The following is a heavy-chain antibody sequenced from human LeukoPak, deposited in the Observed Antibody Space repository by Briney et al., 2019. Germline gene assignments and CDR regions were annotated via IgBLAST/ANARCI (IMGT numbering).Heavy chain of an antibody. J-gene: IGHJ4*02. CDR3: TRDQNWKEDY. CDR1: GYTFSSYW. CDR2: IKQDGSKE. Sequence: GGSLRLSCAASGYTFSSYWMSWVRQAPGKGLEWVANIKQDGSKEYYVDSVKGRFTISRDNAKNSLYLQMSSLRVEDTAIYYCTRDQNWKEDYWGQGTLVTASS. D-gene: IGHD1-1*01. V-gene: IGHV3-7*01.